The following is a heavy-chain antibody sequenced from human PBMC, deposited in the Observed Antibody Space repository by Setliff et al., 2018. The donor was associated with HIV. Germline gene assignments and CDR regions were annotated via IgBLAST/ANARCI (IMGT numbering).Heavy chain of an antibody. Sequence: GESLKISCAASGFTFSSYWMSWVRQAPGKGLEWVANIKQDGSEKYYVDSVKGRFTISRDNAKNSLYLQMNSLRAEDTAVYYCARALYGDYADYWGQGALVTVSS. CDR2: IKQDGSEK. V-gene: IGHV3-7*01. CDR1: GFTFSSYW. CDR3: ARALYGDYADY. J-gene: IGHJ4*02. D-gene: IGHD4-17*01.